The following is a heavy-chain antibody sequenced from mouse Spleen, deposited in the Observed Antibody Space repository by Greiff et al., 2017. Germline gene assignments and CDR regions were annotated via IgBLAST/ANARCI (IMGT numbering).Heavy chain of an antibody. CDR1: GYTFTDYY. CDR2: IFPGSGST. Sequence: QVQLKESGPELVKPGASVKISCKASGYTFTDYYINWVKQRPGQGLEWIGWIFPGSGSTYYNEKFKGKATLTVDKSSSTAYMLLSSLTSEDSAVYFCARGDYGSTSYYFDYWGQGTTLTVSS. D-gene: IGHD1-1*01. CDR3: ARGDYGSTSYYFDY. J-gene: IGHJ2*01. V-gene: IGHV1-75*01.